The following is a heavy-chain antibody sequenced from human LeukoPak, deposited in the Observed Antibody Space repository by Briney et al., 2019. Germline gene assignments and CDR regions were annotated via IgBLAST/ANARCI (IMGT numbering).Heavy chain of an antibody. CDR3: ARTYGSGSYGWFDP. CDR2: INHSGST. J-gene: IGHJ5*02. CDR1: GGSFSGYY. D-gene: IGHD3-10*01. V-gene: IGHV4-34*01. Sequence: PSETLSLTCAVYGGSFSGYYWSWIRQPPGKGLEWIGEINHSGSTNYNPSLKSRVPIAVDTSKNQFSLKLSSVTAADTAVYYCARTYGSGSYGWFDPWGQGTLVTVSS.